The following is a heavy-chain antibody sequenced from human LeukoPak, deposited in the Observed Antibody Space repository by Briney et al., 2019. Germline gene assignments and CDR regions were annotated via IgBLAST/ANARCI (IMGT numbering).Heavy chain of an antibody. V-gene: IGHV1-2*02. D-gene: IGHD6-19*01. CDR1: GYTFTGYY. Sequence: ASVKVSCKASGYTFTGYYMHWVRQAPGQGLEWMGWINPNNGGTYFAQKFQGRVTLTRDTSISTAYMELTRLTSDDTAVYYCARDQYSSGSYLFWGQGTMVTVSS. J-gene: IGHJ3*01. CDR3: ARDQYSSGSYLF. CDR2: INPNNGGT.